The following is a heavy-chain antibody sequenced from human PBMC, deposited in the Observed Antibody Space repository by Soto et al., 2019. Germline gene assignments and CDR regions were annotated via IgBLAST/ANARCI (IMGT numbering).Heavy chain of an antibody. Sequence: GGSLRLSCAASGFTFSSYWMHWVRQAPVNGLVFVSHINTYFSSTNYADSVKGRFTISRYNAKNTLYLQMNSLRADYTAVYYCESLTASTDMTLFDYWGQGTLVTVSS. CDR2: INTYFSST. CDR3: ESLTASTDMTLFDY. J-gene: IGHJ4*02. CDR1: GFTFSSYW. V-gene: IGHV3-74*01. D-gene: IGHD5-18*01.